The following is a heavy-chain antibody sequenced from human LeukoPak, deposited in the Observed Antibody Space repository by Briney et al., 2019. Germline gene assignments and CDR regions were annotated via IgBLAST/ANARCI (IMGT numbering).Heavy chain of an antibody. D-gene: IGHD3-22*01. J-gene: IGHJ4*02. CDR2: IKSKTDGGTT. Sequence: PGGSLRLSCAASGSTFSNACMRWVRQAPGKGLEWVGRIKSKTDGGTTDYAAPVKGRFTISRDNSKNTLYLQMNSLRAEDTAVYYCARGQGDSSAYWGQGTLVTVSS. CDR3: ARGQGDSSAY. CDR1: GSTFSNAC. V-gene: IGHV3-15*01.